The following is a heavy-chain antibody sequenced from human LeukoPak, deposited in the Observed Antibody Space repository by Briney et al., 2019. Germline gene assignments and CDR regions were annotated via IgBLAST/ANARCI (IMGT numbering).Heavy chain of an antibody. CDR3: ARGLSGRGHYSDY. CDR1: GGSISSGGYY. J-gene: IGHJ4*02. D-gene: IGHD2-21*02. Sequence: SQTLSLTCTVSGGSISSGGYYWSWIRQHPGKGLEWIGYIYYSGSTDYNPSLKSRVTISVDTSKNQFSLKLNSVTAADTAVYYCARGLSGRGHYSDYWGQGALVTVSS. V-gene: IGHV4-31*03. CDR2: IYYSGST.